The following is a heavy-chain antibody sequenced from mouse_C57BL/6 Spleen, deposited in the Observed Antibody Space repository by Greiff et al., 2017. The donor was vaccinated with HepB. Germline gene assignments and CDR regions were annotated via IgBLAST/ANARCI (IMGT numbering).Heavy chain of an antibody. Sequence: QVQLQQPGAELVKPGASVKLSCKASGYTFTSYWMQWVKQRPGQGLEWIGEIDPSDSYTNYNQKFKGKATLTVDTSSSTAYMQLSSLTSEDSAVYYCARWVYLLDYWGQGTSVTVSS. CDR3: ARWVYLLDY. CDR1: GYTFTSYW. V-gene: IGHV1-50*01. D-gene: IGHD2-1*01. J-gene: IGHJ4*01. CDR2: IDPSDSYT.